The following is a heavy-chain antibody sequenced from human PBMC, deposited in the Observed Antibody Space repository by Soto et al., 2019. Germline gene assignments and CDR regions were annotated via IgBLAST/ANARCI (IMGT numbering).Heavy chain of an antibody. Sequence: GESLKISCKGSGYRFSTYWIGWVRQMPGKGLEWMGIIYPGDSDTRYSPSFQGQVTISADKSISTAYLQWSSLKASDTAMYYCAGGGVRGVITRTRDYYGMDVWGQGTTVTVSS. J-gene: IGHJ6*02. CDR1: GYRFSTYW. CDR2: IYPGDSDT. CDR3: AGGGVRGVITRTRDYYGMDV. V-gene: IGHV5-51*01. D-gene: IGHD3-10*01.